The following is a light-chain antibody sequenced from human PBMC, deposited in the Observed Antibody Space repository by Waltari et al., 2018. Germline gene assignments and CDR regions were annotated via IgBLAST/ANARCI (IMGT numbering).Light chain of an antibody. CDR2: SNN. CDR3: AAWDDSLGGV. V-gene: IGLV1-44*01. J-gene: IGLJ2*01. CDR1: SSHIGRNT. Sequence: QSVLTQPPSASGTPGQRVPISCSGSSSHIGRNTVNWYQQLPGTAPKLLIHSNNQLPAGVPDRFSGSKSGTSASLAISGLQSEDEADYYCAAWDDSLGGVFGGGTKLTVL.